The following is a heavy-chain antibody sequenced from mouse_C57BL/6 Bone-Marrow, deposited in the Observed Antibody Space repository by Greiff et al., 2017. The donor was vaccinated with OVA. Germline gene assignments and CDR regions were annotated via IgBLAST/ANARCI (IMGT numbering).Heavy chain of an antibody. V-gene: IGHV14-4*01. Sequence: EVQLQQSGAELVRPGASVKLSCTASGFNITDDYMHWVKQRPEQGLEWIGWIDPENGDTEYASKFQGKATITADTSSNTAYLQLSSLTSEDTAVYYWTTDYYGSSPAWFAYWGQGTLVTVSA. CDR3: TTDYYGSSPAWFAY. D-gene: IGHD1-1*01. CDR1: GFNITDDY. J-gene: IGHJ3*01. CDR2: IDPENGDT.